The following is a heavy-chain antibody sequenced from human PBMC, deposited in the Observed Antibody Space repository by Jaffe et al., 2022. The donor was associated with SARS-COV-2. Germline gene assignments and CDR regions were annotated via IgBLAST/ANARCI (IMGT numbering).Heavy chain of an antibody. V-gene: IGHV4-34*01. CDR1: GGSFSGYY. CDR2: INHSGST. J-gene: IGHJ6*03. D-gene: IGHD3-10*01. Sequence: QVQLQQWGAGLLKPSETLSLTCAVYGGSFSGYYWSWIRQPPGKGLEWIGEINHSGSTNYNPSLKSRVTISVDTSKNQFSLKLSSVTAADTAVYYCARAPSTVRGVIITKYMDVWGKGTTVTVSS. CDR3: ARAPSTVRGVIITKYMDV.